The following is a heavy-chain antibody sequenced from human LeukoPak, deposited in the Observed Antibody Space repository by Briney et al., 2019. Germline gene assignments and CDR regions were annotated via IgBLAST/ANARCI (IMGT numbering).Heavy chain of an antibody. CDR3: ARDSSSGWALQTDAFDI. CDR1: GGSITNLNFY. J-gene: IGHJ3*02. D-gene: IGHD6-19*01. CDR2: IYTSGGT. Sequence: PSETLSLTCTVSGGSITNLNFYWTWIRQPAGKRLEWIGRIYTSGGTNYNPSLKSRVTMSVDTSKNQFSLKLSSVTAADTAVYYCARDSSSGWALQTDAFDIWGQGTMVTVSS. V-gene: IGHV4-4*07.